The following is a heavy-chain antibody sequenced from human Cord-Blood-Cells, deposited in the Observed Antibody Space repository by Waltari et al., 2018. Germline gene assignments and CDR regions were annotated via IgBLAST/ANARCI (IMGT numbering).Heavy chain of an antibody. J-gene: IGHJ4*02. CDR2: NFPCDCDT. D-gene: IGHD3-22*01. V-gene: IGHV5-51*01. Sequence: EVQLVQSGAEVKKPGESLQISCKGSGYSFTSYWIGWVRQMPGKGLEWMWINFPCDCDTRYGPAFQGQVTISADKSISTAYLQWSSLKASDTAMYYCARGFGRYYDSSGYLVDWGQGTLVTVSS. CDR1: GYSFTSYW. CDR3: ARGFGRYYDSSGYLVD.